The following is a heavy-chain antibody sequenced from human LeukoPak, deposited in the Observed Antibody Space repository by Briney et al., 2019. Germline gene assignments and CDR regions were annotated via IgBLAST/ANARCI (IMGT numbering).Heavy chain of an antibody. CDR2: ISAYNGNT. Sequence: ASVKVSCKASGYTFTSYGISWVRQAPGQGLEWMGWISAYNGNTNYAQKLQGRVTMTTDTSTSTAYVELSRLTSDDTAVYYCARGNFYDNKGYSPELRYWGQGTLVTVSS. J-gene: IGHJ4*02. V-gene: IGHV1-18*01. D-gene: IGHD3-10*01. CDR1: GYTFTSYG. CDR3: ARGNFYDNKGYSPELRY.